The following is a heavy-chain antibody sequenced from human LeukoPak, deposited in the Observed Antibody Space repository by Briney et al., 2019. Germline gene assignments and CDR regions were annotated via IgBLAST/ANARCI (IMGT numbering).Heavy chain of an antibody. D-gene: IGHD1-7*01. CDR2: INHSGST. Sequence: PSETLSLTCTVSGGSISSSSYYWGWIRQPPGKGLEWIGEINHSGSTNYNPSLKSRVTISVDTSKNQFSLKLSSVTAADTAVYYCAREGWNYELYWGQGTLVTVSS. CDR1: GGSISSSSYY. CDR3: AREGWNYELY. V-gene: IGHV4-39*07. J-gene: IGHJ4*02.